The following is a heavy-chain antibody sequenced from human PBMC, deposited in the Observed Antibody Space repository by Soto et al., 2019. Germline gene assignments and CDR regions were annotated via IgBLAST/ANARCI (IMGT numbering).Heavy chain of an antibody. J-gene: IGHJ4*02. V-gene: IGHV4-31*03. Sequence: PSETLSLTCTVSGGSISSGGYYWSWIRQHPGKGLEWIGYIFYSGTTYYNPSLKSRVTISVDTSKNQFSLKLSSVTAADTAVYYCVKGEYYYDGSAYYPFDYWGQGRMVTVSS. CDR1: GGSISSGGYY. CDR2: IFYSGTT. CDR3: VKGEYYYDGSAYYPFDY. D-gene: IGHD3-22*01.